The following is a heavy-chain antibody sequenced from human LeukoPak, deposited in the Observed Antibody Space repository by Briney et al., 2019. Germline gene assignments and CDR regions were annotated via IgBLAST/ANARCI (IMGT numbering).Heavy chain of an antibody. CDR1: GFTFSSYA. V-gene: IGHV3-30-3*01. Sequence: PGGSLRLSCAVSGFTFSSYAMSWVRQAPGKGMEWVAVISYDGSNKYYADSVKGRFTISRDFFGNTLFLQMDSLRTEDTGIYYCARGVRGDCRSTSCYVLYYYHMDVWGEGTSVTVSS. D-gene: IGHD2-2*01. CDR3: ARGVRGDCRSTSCYVLYYYHMDV. J-gene: IGHJ6*03. CDR2: ISYDGSNK.